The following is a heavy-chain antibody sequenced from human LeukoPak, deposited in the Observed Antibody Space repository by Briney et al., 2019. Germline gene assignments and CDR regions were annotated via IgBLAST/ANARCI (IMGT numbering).Heavy chain of an antibody. V-gene: IGHV3-7*03. Sequence: GGSLRLSCAASGFTFSSYCMSWVRQAPGKGLEWVANIDKDESEKYYVDSVKGRFTISRDNAKNSLYLQMNSLRAEDTAVYYCARDPSGGDGYNSKEIGAFDIWGQGTMVTVSS. CDR2: IDKDESEK. CDR1: GFTFSSYC. CDR3: ARDPSGGDGYNSKEIGAFDI. D-gene: IGHD5-24*01. J-gene: IGHJ3*02.